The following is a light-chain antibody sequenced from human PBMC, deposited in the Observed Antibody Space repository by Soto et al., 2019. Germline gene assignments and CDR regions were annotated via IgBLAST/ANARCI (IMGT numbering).Light chain of an antibody. V-gene: IGKV1-27*01. Sequence: DIQMTQSPSSLSASIGDRVTISCRASQGISNDLAWYQQKPGKVPYLLIYAASTSHSGVPSRFRGSGSGTDFNLTISSLQPEDVATYYCQNYNSAPRTFGQGTKVDIK. CDR2: AAS. CDR1: QGISND. J-gene: IGKJ1*01. CDR3: QNYNSAPRT.